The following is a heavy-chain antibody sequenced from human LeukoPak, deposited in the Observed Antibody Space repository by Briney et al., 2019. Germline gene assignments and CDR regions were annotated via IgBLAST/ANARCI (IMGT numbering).Heavy chain of an antibody. Sequence: SQTLSLTCAISGDSVSSNSAAWNWIRQSPSRGLEWLGRTYYRSKWYNDYAVSVKSRVTINPDTSKNQFSLQLNSVTPEDTAVYYCARGQYYYESSAYYYFDYWGRGTLVTASS. D-gene: IGHD3-22*01. CDR1: GDSVSSNSAA. V-gene: IGHV6-1*01. CDR3: ARGQYYYESSAYYYFDY. J-gene: IGHJ4*02. CDR2: TYYRSKWYN.